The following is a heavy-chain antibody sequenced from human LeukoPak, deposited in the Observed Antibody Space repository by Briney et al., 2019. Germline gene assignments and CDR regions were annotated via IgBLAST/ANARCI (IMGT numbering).Heavy chain of an antibody. D-gene: IGHD6-13*01. CDR3: LRDRGYSTYDC. CDR1: GFTFSDYY. Sequence: GGSLRLSWAASGFTFSDYYMSWIRQAPGKGLEWVSYISSSGSTIYYADSVKGRFTISRDNAKNSLYLQMNTLRAEDTAVYYCLRDRGYSTYDCWGQGTLVTVSS. J-gene: IGHJ4*02. V-gene: IGHV3-11*04. CDR2: ISSSGSTI.